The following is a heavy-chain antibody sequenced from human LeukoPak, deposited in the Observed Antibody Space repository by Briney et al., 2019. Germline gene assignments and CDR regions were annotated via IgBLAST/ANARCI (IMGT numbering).Heavy chain of an antibody. CDR1: GYTLTESS. J-gene: IGHJ4*02. Sequence: GAAVKVSCKVSGYTLTESSMHWVRQAPGKGLEWMGGFDPEDGETIYAQKFQGRVAMTEDTSTDTAYMELSSLRCEDTAVYYCATVAPEDYYFDYWGQGTLVTVSS. CDR2: FDPEDGET. CDR3: ATVAPEDYYFDY. D-gene: IGHD3/OR15-3a*01. V-gene: IGHV1-24*01.